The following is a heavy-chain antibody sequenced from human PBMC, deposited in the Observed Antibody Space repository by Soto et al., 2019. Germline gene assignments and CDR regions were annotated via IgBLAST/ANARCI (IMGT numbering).Heavy chain of an antibody. CDR2: IDPSGGKT. CDR3: ARVMRSLLSITALDT. V-gene: IGHV1-46*01. CDR1: GYTFTRDR. D-gene: IGHD5-18*01. Sequence: ASVKVSCKASGYTFTRDRIHWVRQAPGQGLEWMGMIDPSGGKTNYAQKFQGRVTMTRDTSTSTVYMALSSLRSEDTAIYFCARVMRSLLSITALDTWGQGTLVTVSS. J-gene: IGHJ5*02.